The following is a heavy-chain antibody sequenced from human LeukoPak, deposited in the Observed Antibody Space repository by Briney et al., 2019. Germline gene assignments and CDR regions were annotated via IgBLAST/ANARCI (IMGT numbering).Heavy chain of an antibody. J-gene: IGHJ5*02. CDR1: GGPISSSSYY. Sequence: KPSETLSLTFTVSGGPISSSSYYWGWIRHPPGNGLEWIRSIYFVGITAYSSTLKSRVTITVDMSKNKFSLKLTSVTSADTAVYYCARILAAARFDPWGQGTLVTVSS. V-gene: IGHV4-39*01. CDR2: IYFVGIT. CDR3: ARILAAARFDP. D-gene: IGHD6-13*01.